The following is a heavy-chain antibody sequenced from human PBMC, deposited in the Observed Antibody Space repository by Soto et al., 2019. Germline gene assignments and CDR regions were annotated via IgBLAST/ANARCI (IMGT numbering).Heavy chain of an antibody. D-gene: IGHD2-15*01. V-gene: IGHV4-30-4*01. CDR1: GGSISSGDYY. Sequence: QVQLQESGPGLVKPSQTLSLTCTVSGGSISSGDYYWSWIRQPPGKGLEWIGYIYYSGSTYYNPSLKGRVTRSVDPSTNQFSLKRSSVTAAATAVYYCARYEGCSGGSCYFAFEIWGQGTMVTVSS. J-gene: IGHJ3*02. CDR3: ARYEGCSGGSCYFAFEI. CDR2: IYYSGST.